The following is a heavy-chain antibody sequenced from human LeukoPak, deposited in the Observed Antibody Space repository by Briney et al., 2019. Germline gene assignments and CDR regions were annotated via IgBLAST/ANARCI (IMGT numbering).Heavy chain of an antibody. Sequence: SETLSLTCTVSGGSISSYYWSWIRQPPGKGLEWIGYIYHSGSTTYNPSLKSRVTISVDTSKNQFSLELSSVTAADTAVYYCAIGARGYSYGWGQGTLVTASS. D-gene: IGHD5-18*01. CDR1: GGSISSYY. J-gene: IGHJ4*02. V-gene: IGHV4-59*01. CDR3: AIGARGYSYG. CDR2: IYHSGST.